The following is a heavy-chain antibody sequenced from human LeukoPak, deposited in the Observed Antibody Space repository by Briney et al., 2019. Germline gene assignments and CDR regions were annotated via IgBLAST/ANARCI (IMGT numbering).Heavy chain of an antibody. Sequence: EASVKVSCKASGYTFTSYGISWVRQAPGQGLEWMGWISAYNGNTNYAQKLQGRVTMTTDTSTSTAYMELRSLRSDDTAVYYCARDRVVVAEGVDRHLADYWGQGTLVTVSS. J-gene: IGHJ4*02. CDR2: ISAYNGNT. D-gene: IGHD2-15*01. V-gene: IGHV1-18*01. CDR1: GYTFTSYG. CDR3: ARDRVVVAEGVDRHLADY.